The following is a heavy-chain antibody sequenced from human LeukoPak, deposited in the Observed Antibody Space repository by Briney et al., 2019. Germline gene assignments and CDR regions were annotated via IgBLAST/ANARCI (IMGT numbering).Heavy chain of an antibody. CDR1: GASIRNYY. CDR3: ARRYSSSWYVGFFDP. V-gene: IGHV4-59*08. J-gene: IGHJ5*02. Sequence: PSETLSLTCTVSGASIRNYYWSCIRQSPGNGLEWNGYIYYSGSTNYNPSLESRVAMSVDTSKNQFSLRLSSVTAADTAIYYCARRYSSSWYVGFFDPWGQGTLVTVSS. D-gene: IGHD6-13*01. CDR2: IYYSGST.